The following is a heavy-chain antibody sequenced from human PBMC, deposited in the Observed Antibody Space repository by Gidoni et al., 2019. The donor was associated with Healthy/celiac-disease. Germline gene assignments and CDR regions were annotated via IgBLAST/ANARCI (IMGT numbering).Heavy chain of an antibody. CDR2: IKSKTDGGST. Sequence: EVQLVESGGGLVKPGGSLRLSCAASGFPFSNAWMRWVRQAPGKGLEWVGRIKSKTDGGSTDYAAPVKGRFPISRDDSKNTLYLQMNSLKTEDTAVYYCTTYGSGSSRGLRLIGGYWGQGTLVTVSS. D-gene: IGHD3-10*01. CDR3: TTYGSGSSRGLRLIGGY. J-gene: IGHJ4*02. CDR1: GFPFSNAW. V-gene: IGHV3-15*01.